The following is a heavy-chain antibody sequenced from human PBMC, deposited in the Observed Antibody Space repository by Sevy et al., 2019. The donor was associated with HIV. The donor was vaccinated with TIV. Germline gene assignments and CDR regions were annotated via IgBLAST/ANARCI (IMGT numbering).Heavy chain of an antibody. J-gene: IGHJ4*02. CDR2: IIPIFGTA. CDR1: GGTFSSYA. CDR3: ARTQESSGWYGFRYFDY. D-gene: IGHD6-19*01. V-gene: IGHV1-69*13. Sequence: ASVKVSCKASGGTFSSYAISWVRQAPGQGLEWMGGIIPIFGTANYAQKFQGRVTITADESTSTAYMELSSLRSEDTAVYYCARTQESSGWYGFRYFDYWGQGTLVTVSS.